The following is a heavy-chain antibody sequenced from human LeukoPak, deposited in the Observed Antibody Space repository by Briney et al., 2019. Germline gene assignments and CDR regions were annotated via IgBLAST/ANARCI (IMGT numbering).Heavy chain of an antibody. CDR1: GDSISSSY. CDR2: ISYSGST. V-gene: IGHV4-59*01. CDR3: ARGGQLHWFDP. J-gene: IGHJ5*02. Sequence: SGTLSLTCTVSGDSISSSYWSWIRQPPGKGLEWIGYISYSGSTSSNPSLRSRVTISVDTSKYQFSLRLTSVTAADTAMYYCARGGQLHWFDPWGQGTLVT. D-gene: IGHD1-26*01.